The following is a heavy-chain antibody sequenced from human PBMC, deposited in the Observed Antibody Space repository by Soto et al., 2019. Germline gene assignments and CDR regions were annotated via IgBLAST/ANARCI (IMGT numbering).Heavy chain of an antibody. CDR3: ARGRLNIVGSTWFDP. CDR1: GFTVSSNY. CDR2: IYSGGST. J-gene: IGHJ5*02. D-gene: IGHD1-26*01. Sequence: EVQLVESGGGLVQPGGSLRLSCAASGFTVSSNYMSWVRQAPGKGLEWVSVIYSGGSTYYADSVKGRFTISRDNSKNTLYRQMNSLRAEDTAVYYCARGRLNIVGSTWFDPGGQGTLVTVSS. V-gene: IGHV3-66*01.